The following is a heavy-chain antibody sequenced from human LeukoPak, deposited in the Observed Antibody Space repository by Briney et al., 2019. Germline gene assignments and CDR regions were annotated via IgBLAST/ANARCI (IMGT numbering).Heavy chain of an antibody. Sequence: GGSLRLSCAASGFTFSSYWMSWVRQAPGKGLEWVANIKQDGSESYYVDSVKGRFTFSRDNAKSSLYLQVNSLRAEDTAVYYCARDNINLRSGIYSWAGAFDIWGQGTMVTVSS. J-gene: IGHJ3*02. CDR2: IKQDGSES. D-gene: IGHD3-10*01. V-gene: IGHV3-7*01. CDR3: ARDNINLRSGIYSWAGAFDI. CDR1: GFTFSSYW.